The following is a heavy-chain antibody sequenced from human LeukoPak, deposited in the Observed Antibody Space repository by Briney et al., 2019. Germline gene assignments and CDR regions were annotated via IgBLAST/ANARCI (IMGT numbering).Heavy chain of an antibody. V-gene: IGHV3-7*01. Sequence: GGSLRLSCAASGITLSVYWMSWVRQAPGKGLEWVANIKQDGSEKYYRDFVQGRFTISRDNAKNSLYLQMNSLRAEDTAVYYCARSGSGYFDYWGQGSLVTVSS. J-gene: IGHJ4*02. CDR1: GITLSVYW. CDR3: ARSGSGYFDY. CDR2: IKQDGSEK.